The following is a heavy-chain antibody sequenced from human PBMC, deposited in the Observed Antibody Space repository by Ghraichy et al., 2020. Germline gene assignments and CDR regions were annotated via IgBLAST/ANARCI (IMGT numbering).Heavy chain of an antibody. V-gene: IGHV3-15*01. Sequence: GGSLRLSCVASGFTFSNVWISWVRQVPGKGLEWVSRIRSKSAGGTSEYAASVKGRFTSSRDESRSTLYLQMNGLQIEDTAVYYFATDRLDILADYYSAFDLWGQGTKVTVSS. CDR2: IRSKSAGGTS. CDR3: ATDRLDILADYYSAFDL. D-gene: IGHD3-9*01. J-gene: IGHJ3*01. CDR1: GFTFSNVW.